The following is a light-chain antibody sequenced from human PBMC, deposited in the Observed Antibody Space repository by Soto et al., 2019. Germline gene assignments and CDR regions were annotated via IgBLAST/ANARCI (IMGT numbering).Light chain of an antibody. J-gene: IGLJ3*02. V-gene: IGLV6-57*01. Sequence: NLMLTQPHSVSESPGKTVTISCTRSSGSIASNYVQWLQQRPGSSPNTVIYEDNQRPSGVPDRFSGSIDTSSNSAALTISGLKNEDEADYYCQSYDSDNQVFGGGTKVPVL. CDR3: QSYDSDNQV. CDR1: SGSIASNY. CDR2: EDN.